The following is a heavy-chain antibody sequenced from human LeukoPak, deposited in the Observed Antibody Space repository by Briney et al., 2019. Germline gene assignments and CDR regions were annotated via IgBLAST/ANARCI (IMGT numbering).Heavy chain of an antibody. D-gene: IGHD6-19*01. CDR1: GGSFSGYY. V-gene: IGHV4-34*01. CDR2: INHSGST. CDR3: ARGSGWYRPYYFDY. J-gene: IGHJ4*02. Sequence: SETLSLTCAVYGGSFSGYYWSLIRQPPGKGLEWIGEINHSGSTNYNPSLKSRVIISVDTSKNQFSLKLSSVTAADTAVYYCARGSGWYRPYYFDYWGQGTLVTVSS.